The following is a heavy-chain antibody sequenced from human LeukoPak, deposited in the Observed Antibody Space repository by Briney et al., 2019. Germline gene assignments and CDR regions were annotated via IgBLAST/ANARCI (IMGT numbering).Heavy chain of an antibody. CDR3: ARLNALYSNSWYACDY. Sequence: SETLSLTCTVSGGSIISYYWSWIRQPPGKGLEWIGYIYYSGSTNYNPSLKSRVSISVDTSKKQFSLRLSSVTAADTAVYYCARLNALYSNSWYACDYWGQGTLVTVSS. J-gene: IGHJ4*02. CDR1: GGSIISYY. V-gene: IGHV4-59*08. CDR2: IYYSGST. D-gene: IGHD6-13*01.